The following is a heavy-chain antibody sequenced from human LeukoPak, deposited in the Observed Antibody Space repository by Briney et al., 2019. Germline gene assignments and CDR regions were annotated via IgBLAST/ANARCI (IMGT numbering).Heavy chain of an antibody. Sequence: SDTPSLTSAVSGHTISTGYYWGWIRQPPGKGLELIDCIYHSGGICYNPSFKSRVTISVEAAKIQYALKLSSVTAADTAVYYCASRAYRIAVAVRRYYFDYWGQGTLVTVSS. CDR2: IYHSGGI. J-gene: IGHJ4*02. D-gene: IGHD6-13*01. CDR1: GHTISTGYY. CDR3: ASRAYRIAVAVRRYYFDY. V-gene: IGHV4-38-2*01.